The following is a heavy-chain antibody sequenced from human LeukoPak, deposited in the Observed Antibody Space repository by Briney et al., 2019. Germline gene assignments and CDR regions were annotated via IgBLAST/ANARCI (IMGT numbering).Heavy chain of an antibody. Sequence: SETLSLTCTVSGGSISSSSYYWGWIRQPPGKGLEWIGSIYYSGSTYYNPSLKSRVTISVDTSKNQFSLKLSSVTAADTAVYYCARGAYDYLWGSHDIWGQGTMVTVSS. CDR3: ARGAYDYLWGSHDI. CDR2: IYYSGST. J-gene: IGHJ3*02. CDR1: GGSISSSSYY. D-gene: IGHD3-16*01. V-gene: IGHV4-39*07.